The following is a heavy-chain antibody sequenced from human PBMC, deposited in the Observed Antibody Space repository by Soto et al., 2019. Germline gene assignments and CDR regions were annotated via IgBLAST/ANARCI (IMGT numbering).Heavy chain of an antibody. CDR2: ISGSGGST. Sequence: GGSLRLSCAASGFTFSSYAMSWVRQAPGKGLECISVISGSGGSTYYADSVKGRFTISRDNSKNTLYLQMNSLRAEDSATYYCAKDLVLYSSSSPHYFDYWGQGSMVTVSS. CDR1: GFTFSSYA. J-gene: IGHJ4*02. D-gene: IGHD6-6*01. V-gene: IGHV3-23*01. CDR3: AKDLVLYSSSSPHYFDY.